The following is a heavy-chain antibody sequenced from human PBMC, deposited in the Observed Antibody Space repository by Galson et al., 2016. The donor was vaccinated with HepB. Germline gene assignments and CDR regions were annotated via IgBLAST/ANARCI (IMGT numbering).Heavy chain of an antibody. CDR1: GYSFTSHW. CDR2: INPSDSYT. D-gene: IGHD6-19*01. Sequence: QSGAEVKKPGESLRISCKDSGYSFTSHWISWVRQMPGKGLEWMGRINPSDSYTNYSPSFQGHVTISADKSISTAYLQWSSLKASDTAMYYCARPNVSSAWQWGGYFDLWGRGTLVTVSS. CDR3: ARPNVSSAWQWGGYFDL. J-gene: IGHJ2*01. V-gene: IGHV5-10-1*01.